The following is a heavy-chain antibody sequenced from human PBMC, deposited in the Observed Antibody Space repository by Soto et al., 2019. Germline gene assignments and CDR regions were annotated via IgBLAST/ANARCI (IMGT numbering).Heavy chain of an antibody. Sequence: AASVKVSCKASGYNFNGYYIHWVRQAPGQGLEWMGWMNPNTGGANYAQKFQGKVIMTTDTSISTAHLELRSLTSDDTAVYYCAKVISTIGSKQWLAQTKHQALDYWGQGTLVTVSS. CDR1: GYNFNGYY. V-gene: IGHV1-2*02. J-gene: IGHJ4*02. CDR3: AKVISTIGSKQWLAQTKHQALDY. D-gene: IGHD6-19*01. CDR2: MNPNTGGA.